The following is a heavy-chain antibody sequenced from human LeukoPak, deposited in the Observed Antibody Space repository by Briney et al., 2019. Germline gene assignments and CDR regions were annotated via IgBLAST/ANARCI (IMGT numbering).Heavy chain of an antibody. J-gene: IGHJ6*02. CDR3: TRDLMDYDVSTGLHHYYMDV. D-gene: IGHD3-9*01. CDR1: GFTFSSYW. Sequence: GGSLRLSCVASGFTFSSYWMHWVRQDPRKGLVWVSRINGDGRNINYADSVRGRYTISRDNAKNTLYLQMNTLRVEDTAVYYCTRDLMDYDVSTGLHHYYMDVWGQGTTVTVSS. CDR2: INGDGRNI. V-gene: IGHV3-74*01.